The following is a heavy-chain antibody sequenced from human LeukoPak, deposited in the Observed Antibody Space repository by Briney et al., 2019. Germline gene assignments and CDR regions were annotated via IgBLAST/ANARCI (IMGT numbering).Heavy chain of an antibody. J-gene: IGHJ6*03. CDR3: ARDWRGGTDYGDYMDV. Sequence: GGSLRLSCAASGFTFSSYSMNWVRQAPGKGLEWVSYISSSSSTIYYADSVKGRFTISRDNAKNSLYLQMNSLRAEDTAVYYCARDWRGGTDYGDYMDVWGKGTTVTVSS. CDR1: GFTFSSYS. CDR2: ISSSSSTI. D-gene: IGHD4-17*01. V-gene: IGHV3-48*04.